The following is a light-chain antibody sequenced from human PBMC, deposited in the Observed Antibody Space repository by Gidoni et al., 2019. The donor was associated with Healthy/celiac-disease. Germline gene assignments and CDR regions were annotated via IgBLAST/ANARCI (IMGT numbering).Light chain of an antibody. CDR1: SSDVGSYNL. CDR2: EVS. Sequence: QSDLTPPASVSGSPGQSITTSCTGTSSDVGSYNLVSWYQQHPGKAPKLMIYEVSKRPSGVSNRFSGSKSGNTASLTISGLQAEDEADYYCCSYAGSSTLVFGGGTKLTVL. CDR3: CSYAGSSTLV. V-gene: IGLV2-23*02. J-gene: IGLJ2*01.